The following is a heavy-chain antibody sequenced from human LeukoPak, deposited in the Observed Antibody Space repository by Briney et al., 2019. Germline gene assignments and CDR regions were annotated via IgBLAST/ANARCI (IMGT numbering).Heavy chain of an antibody. J-gene: IGHJ4*02. Sequence: PSETLSLTCAVCRGSLSGYYWTWIRQTPGKGLEWIGEINYSGNTNYNRSLKSRVTISADASKNQFSLRLSSVTAADTAVYYCARRGTAYCRGGNCYSDKYFDYWGQGTQVTVSS. CDR2: INYSGNT. CDR1: RGSLSGYY. CDR3: ARRGTAYCRGGNCYSDKYFDY. D-gene: IGHD2-15*01. V-gene: IGHV4-34*01.